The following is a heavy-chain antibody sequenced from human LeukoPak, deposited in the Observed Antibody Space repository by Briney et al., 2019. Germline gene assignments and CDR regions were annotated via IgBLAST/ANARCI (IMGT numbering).Heavy chain of an antibody. Sequence: KPSESLSLTCTVSGGSISSYYWSWIRQPPGKGLEWIGYIYYSGSANYNPSLKSRVTISVDTSKKQFSLKLRSVTAADTPVYYCARVSGYDWESFYDYWGQGTLVTVSS. V-gene: IGHV4-59*01. J-gene: IGHJ4*02. CDR2: IYYSGSA. CDR1: GGSISSYY. D-gene: IGHD5-12*01. CDR3: ARVSGYDWESFYDY.